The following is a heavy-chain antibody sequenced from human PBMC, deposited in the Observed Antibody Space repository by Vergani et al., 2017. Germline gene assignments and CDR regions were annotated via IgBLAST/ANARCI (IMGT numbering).Heavy chain of an antibody. CDR2: LSGSGGST. CDR3: ATLDSGRGSSLTPGDY. V-gene: IGHV3-23*04. J-gene: IGHJ4*02. CDR1: GFTFSSYG. D-gene: IGHD6-6*01. Sequence: VQLVESGGGVVQPGGSLRLSCAASGFTFSSYGMHWVRQAPGKGLEWVSALSGSGGSTYYADSVKGRFTISRDNSKNTLYRQMNSLRAEDTAVYYCATLDSGRGSSLTPGDYWGQGTLVTVSS.